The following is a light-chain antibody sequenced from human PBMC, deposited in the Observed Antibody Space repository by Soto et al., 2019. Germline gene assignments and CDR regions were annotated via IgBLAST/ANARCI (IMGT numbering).Light chain of an antibody. CDR2: NDD. Sequence: QSVLTQAPSASGTPGQRVTISCSGSSSDIGSNTVSWYQQLPGTAPKLLIYNDDQRPSGVPDRFSGSKSGTSASLAISGLQSGDEAVYSCATWDDSLNVHVVFGGGTQLTVL. CDR3: ATWDDSLNVHVV. V-gene: IGLV1-44*01. J-gene: IGLJ2*01. CDR1: SSDIGSNT.